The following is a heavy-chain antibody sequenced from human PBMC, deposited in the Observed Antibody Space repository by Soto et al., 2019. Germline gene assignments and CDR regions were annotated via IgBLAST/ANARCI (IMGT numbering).Heavy chain of an antibody. CDR1: GDSVSSNSAS. Sequence: SQTLSLTCAISGDSVSSNSASWNWIRQSPSRGLEWLGRTYYRSKWYNDYAVSVKSRITINPDTSKNQFSLQLNSVTPEDTAVYYCARGYCSSTSCYTGVEESYGMDVWGQGTTVTVYS. CDR2: TYYRSKWYN. CDR3: ARGYCSSTSCYTGVEESYGMDV. J-gene: IGHJ6*02. V-gene: IGHV6-1*01. D-gene: IGHD2-2*02.